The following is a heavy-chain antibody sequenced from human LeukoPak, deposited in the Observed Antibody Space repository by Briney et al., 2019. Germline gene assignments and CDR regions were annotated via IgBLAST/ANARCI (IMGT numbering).Heavy chain of an antibody. Sequence: GESLRLSCAASGFTFTTYWMSWVRQAPGKGLEWVANIKQDGSEKYYVDSVKGRFTISRDNAKNSLYLQMNSLRVEDTAVYYCARSPYYYDSSGYYLLFDYWGQGTLVTVSS. J-gene: IGHJ4*02. V-gene: IGHV3-7*01. D-gene: IGHD3-22*01. CDR3: ARSPYYYDSSGYYLLFDY. CDR1: GFTFTTYW. CDR2: IKQDGSEK.